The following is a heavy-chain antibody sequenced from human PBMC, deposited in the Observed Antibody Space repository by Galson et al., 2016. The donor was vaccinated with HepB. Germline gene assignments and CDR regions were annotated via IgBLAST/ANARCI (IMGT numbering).Heavy chain of an antibody. CDR2: TYYRSTWFK. D-gene: IGHD3-16*02. Sequence: CAISGDSVTNDHTTWDWIRQSPSRGLEWLGRTYYRSTWFKEYSESVRSRITISSDTSRSQFSLQLDSMTPDDAAAYFCTRGYMQTGMNVWGQGTTVIVSS. V-gene: IGHV6-1*01. J-gene: IGHJ6*02. CDR1: GDSVTNDHTT. CDR3: TRGYMQTGMNV.